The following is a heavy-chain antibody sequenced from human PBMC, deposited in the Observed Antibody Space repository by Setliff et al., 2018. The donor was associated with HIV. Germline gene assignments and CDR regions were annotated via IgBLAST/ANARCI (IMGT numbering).Heavy chain of an antibody. V-gene: IGHV4-61*05. CDR1: GGSISISNYY. J-gene: IGHJ4*02. CDR3: ARGGYYDSSGYSYYFDY. Sequence: ETLSLTCTVSGGSISISNYYWGWIRQPPGKGLEWIGYIYTSGSTNYNPSLKSRVTISVDTSKNQFSLKLSSVTAADTAVYYCARGGYYDSSGYSYYFDYWGQGTLVTVSS. CDR2: IYTSGST. D-gene: IGHD3-22*01.